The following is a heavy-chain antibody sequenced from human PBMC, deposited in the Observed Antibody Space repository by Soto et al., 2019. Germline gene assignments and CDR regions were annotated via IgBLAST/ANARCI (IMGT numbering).Heavy chain of an antibody. CDR2: ISGSGGST. V-gene: IGHV3-23*01. J-gene: IGHJ5*02. Sequence: GGSLRLSCAASGFTFSSYAMSWVRQAPGKGLEWVSAISGSGGSTYYADSVKGRFTISRDNSKNTLYLQMNSLRAEDTAVYYCAKGGGAFGMIVVNWFDPWGQGTLVTVSS. CDR3: AKGGGAFGMIVVNWFDP. D-gene: IGHD3-22*01. CDR1: GFTFSSYA.